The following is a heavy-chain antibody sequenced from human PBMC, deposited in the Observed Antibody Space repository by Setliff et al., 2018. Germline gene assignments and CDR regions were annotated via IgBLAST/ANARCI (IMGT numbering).Heavy chain of an antibody. D-gene: IGHD6-19*01. CDR1: GFTFSSYA. J-gene: IGHJ3*02. Sequence: GESLKISCAASGFTFSSYAMTWVRQASGKGLEWVSGISGYGSRTYYADSVKGRSTISRDNSQNTMYLQMNSLRAEDTAVYYCIRDTSGCDAFDIWGQGTMVTVSS. CDR3: IRDTSGCDAFDI. V-gene: IGHV3-23*01. CDR2: ISGYGSRT.